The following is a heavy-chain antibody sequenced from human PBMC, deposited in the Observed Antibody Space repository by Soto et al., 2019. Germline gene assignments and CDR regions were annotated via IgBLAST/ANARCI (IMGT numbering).Heavy chain of an antibody. CDR3: ARERSSGWYVDY. CDR2: MNPNSGNT. J-gene: IGHJ4*02. V-gene: IGHV1-8*01. Sequence: ASVKVSCKASGYTFTSYYINWGRQATGQGLEWMGWMNPNSGNTGYAQKFQGRVTMTRNTSISTAYMELSSLRSEDTAVYYCARERSSGWYVDYWGQGTLVTVSS. CDR1: GYTFTSYY. D-gene: IGHD6-19*01.